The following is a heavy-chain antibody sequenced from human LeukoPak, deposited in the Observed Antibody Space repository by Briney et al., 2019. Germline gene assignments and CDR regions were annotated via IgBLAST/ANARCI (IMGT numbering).Heavy chain of an antibody. CDR2: IYHGGTT. D-gene: IGHD1-26*01. CDR1: GYSISSGYY. CDR3: ARASRYRGSTNFDS. J-gene: IGHJ4*02. V-gene: IGHV4-38-2*02. Sequence: NSSETLSLTCTVSGYSISSGYYWGWIRQPPGKGLEWIGIIYHGGTTYYNPSLKSRVTISVDTSKNQLSLKLSSATAADTAVYYCARASRYRGSTNFDSWGQGTLVTVSS.